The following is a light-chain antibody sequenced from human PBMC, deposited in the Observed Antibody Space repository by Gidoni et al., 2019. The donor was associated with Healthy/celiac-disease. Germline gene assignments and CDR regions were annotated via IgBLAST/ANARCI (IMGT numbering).Light chain of an antibody. Sequence: DIKMTQSPSSLSASVGDRVTLTCRASQSISSYLNWYQQKPGKAPKLLIYAASSLQSGVPSRFSCSGSGTDFTLTISSLQPEDFATYYCQHSYSTRWTFGQGTKVEIK. J-gene: IGKJ1*01. CDR1: QSISSY. V-gene: IGKV1-39*01. CDR3: QHSYSTRWT. CDR2: AAS.